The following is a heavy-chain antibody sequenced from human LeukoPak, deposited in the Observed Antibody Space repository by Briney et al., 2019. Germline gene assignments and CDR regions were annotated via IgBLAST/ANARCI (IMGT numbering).Heavy chain of an antibody. V-gene: IGHV4-34*01. Sequence: SETLSLTCAVYGGSFSGYYWSWIRQPPGKGLEWIGEINHSGSTNYNPSLKSRVTISVDTSKNQFSLKLSSVSAADTAVYYCAGTDLVVVAAIPPQRYYYYGMDVWGQGTTVTVSS. CDR2: INHSGST. CDR1: GGSFSGYY. J-gene: IGHJ6*02. D-gene: IGHD2-15*01. CDR3: AGTDLVVVAAIPPQRYYYYGMDV.